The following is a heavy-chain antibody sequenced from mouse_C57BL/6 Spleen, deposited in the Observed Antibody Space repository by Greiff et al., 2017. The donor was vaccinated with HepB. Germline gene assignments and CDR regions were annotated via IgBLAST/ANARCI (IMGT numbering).Heavy chain of an antibody. CDR1: GYTFTSYG. V-gene: IGHV1-81*01. J-gene: IGHJ2*01. CDR2: IYPRSGNI. Sequence: QVQLQQSGAELARPGASVKLSCKASGYTFTSYGISWVKQRTGQGLEWIGEIYPRSGNIYYNEKFKGKATLTADKSSSTAYMELRSLTSEDSAVYFCARSSSGYVGFDYWGQGTTLTVSS. D-gene: IGHD3-2*02. CDR3: ARSSSGYVGFDY.